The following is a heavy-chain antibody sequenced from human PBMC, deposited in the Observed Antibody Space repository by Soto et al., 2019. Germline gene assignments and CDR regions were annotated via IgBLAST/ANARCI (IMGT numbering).Heavy chain of an antibody. V-gene: IGHV5-10-1*01. CDR1: GYSFTSYW. Sequence: GESLKISCKGSGYSFTSYWISWVRQMPGKGLEWMGRIDPSDSYTNYSPSFQGHVTISADKSISTAYLQWSSLKASDTAMYYCARVAGAADNYYYYGMDVWGQGTTVTVSS. J-gene: IGHJ6*02. CDR3: ARVAGAADNYYYYGMDV. D-gene: IGHD6-13*01. CDR2: IDPSDSYT.